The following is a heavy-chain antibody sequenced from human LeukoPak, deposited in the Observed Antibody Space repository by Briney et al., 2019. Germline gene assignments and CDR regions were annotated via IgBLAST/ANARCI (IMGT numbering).Heavy chain of an antibody. CDR3: ARSTSSGWHYFDY. J-gene: IGHJ4*02. D-gene: IGHD6-25*01. CDR1: GFNVSANY. Sequence: GGSLRLSCAASGFNVSANYMSWARQVPGKGLEWISVIYSGGGTHYGDSVKGRFTMSRDSSKNTLYLQMSSLRGEDTAVYYCARSTSSGWHYFDYWGQGTLVTVSS. V-gene: IGHV3-66*02. CDR2: IYSGGGT.